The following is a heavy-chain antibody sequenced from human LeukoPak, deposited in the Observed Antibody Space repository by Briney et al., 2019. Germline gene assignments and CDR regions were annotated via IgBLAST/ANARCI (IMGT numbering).Heavy chain of an antibody. V-gene: IGHV1-18*01. CDR3: ARADRSTVNRLTKEFDY. CDR2: VITNNGDT. Sequence: SVKLSCKASGYAFTTYNIVWVRQAPGQGLEWLGWVITNNGDTAYTRRAQGRVAMTTDTSTSTAYMELRSVRSDDTGVYFCARADRSTVNRLTKEFDYWGQGTLVTVSS. CDR1: GYAFTTYN. D-gene: IGHD4-17*01. J-gene: IGHJ4*02.